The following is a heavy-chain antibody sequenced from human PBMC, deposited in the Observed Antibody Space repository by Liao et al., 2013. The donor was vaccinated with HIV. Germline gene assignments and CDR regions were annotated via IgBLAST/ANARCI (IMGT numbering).Heavy chain of an antibody. CDR1: GGSFSGYY. CDR3: ARDGGSGWYNYYMDV. J-gene: IGHJ6*03. CDR2: INHSGST. D-gene: IGHD6-19*01. Sequence: QVQLQQWGAGLLKPSETLSLTCAVYGGSFSGYYWSWIRQPPGKGLEWIGEINHSGSTNYNPSLKSRVTISVDTSKNQFSLKLSSVTAADTAVYYCARDGGSGWYNYYMDVWGKGTTVTVSS. V-gene: IGHV4-34*01.